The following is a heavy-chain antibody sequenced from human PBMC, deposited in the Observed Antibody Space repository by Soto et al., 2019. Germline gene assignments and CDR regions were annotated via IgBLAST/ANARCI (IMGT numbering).Heavy chain of an antibody. V-gene: IGHV1-69*13. CDR3: ARDSGGSYYVYWFDP. CDR2: IIPIFGTA. D-gene: IGHD1-26*01. CDR1: GGTFSSYA. J-gene: IGHJ5*02. Sequence: ASVKVSCKASGGTFSSYAISWVRQAPGQGLEWMGGIIPIFGTANYAQKFQGRVTITADESTSTAYMELSSLRSEDTAVYYCARDSGGSYYVYWFDPWGQGTLVTVSS.